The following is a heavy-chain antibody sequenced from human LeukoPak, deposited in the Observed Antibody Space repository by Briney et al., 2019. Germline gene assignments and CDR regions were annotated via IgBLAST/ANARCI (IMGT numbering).Heavy chain of an antibody. CDR3: ARLRGYSGYDYFDY. V-gene: IGHV3-53*01. CDR2: IYSGGST. J-gene: IGHJ4*02. D-gene: IGHD5-12*01. CDR1: GFTLSSNY. Sequence: GGSLRLSCAASGFTLSSNYMSWVRQAPGKGLEWVSVIYSGGSTDYADSVKGRFTISRDNSKNTLYLQMNSLRAEDTAVDYCARLRGYSGYDYFDYWGQGTLVTVSS.